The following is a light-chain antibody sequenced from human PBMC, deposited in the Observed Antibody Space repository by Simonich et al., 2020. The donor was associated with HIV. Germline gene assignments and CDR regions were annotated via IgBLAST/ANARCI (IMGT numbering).Light chain of an antibody. Sequence: QSALNQPASVSGSPGQSNTISCTGTSSDVGNYNLFSWYQQHPGKAPKLMIYEGSKGPSGVSNRLSGSKSGNTASLTIAGLQAEDEADYYCCSYAGSWVFGGGTKLTVL. CDR3: CSYAGSWV. CDR1: SSDVGNYNL. V-gene: IGLV2-23*01. CDR2: EGS. J-gene: IGLJ3*02.